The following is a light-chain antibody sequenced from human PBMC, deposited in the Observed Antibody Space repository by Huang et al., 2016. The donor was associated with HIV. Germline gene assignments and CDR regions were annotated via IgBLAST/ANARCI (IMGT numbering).Light chain of an antibody. J-gene: IGKJ2*01. CDR2: GAS. CDR1: QSVSSN. V-gene: IGKV3-15*01. Sequence: EIVMTQSPATLSVSPGERATLSCRASQSVSSNLAWYQQTPGQAPRLLIYGASTRATGIPARFSCSGSGTEFTRTISSLQSEDFAVYYCQQYNNWPPMYTFGQGTKLEIK. CDR3: QQYNNWPPMYT.